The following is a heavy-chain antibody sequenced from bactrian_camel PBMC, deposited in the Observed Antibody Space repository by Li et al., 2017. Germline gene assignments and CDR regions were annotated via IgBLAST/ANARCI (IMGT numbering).Heavy chain of an antibody. V-gene: IGHV3-3*01. J-gene: IGHJ4*01. D-gene: IGHD3*01. CDR2: IRRSGGET. CDR1: GYTYSSKC. Sequence: VQLVESGGGSVQAGGSLRLSCVVSGYTYSSKCMGWFRQAPGKEREGVAGIRRSGGETWYAGSVKGRFTISQDPTKNAVYLQMDSLTPEDTAMYYCAAKTPETVLPYRVPAFGFLEGQGTQVTVS.